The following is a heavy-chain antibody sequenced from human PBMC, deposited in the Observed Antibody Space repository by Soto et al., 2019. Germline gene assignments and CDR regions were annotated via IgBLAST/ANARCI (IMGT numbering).Heavy chain of an antibody. CDR2: MNRAGTST. Sequence: VQVLESGGGLVQPGGFLRLSCAASGFTLTTYAMTWVRQPPGKGLEWVSSMNRAGTSTSHADSVKGRFTTSRDNSKNTMYLEMNSLRAEDTAVYYCARGGADHYLYGMDVWGQGTTVIVSS. D-gene: IGHD3-10*01. V-gene: IGHV3-23*01. CDR1: GFTLTTYA. CDR3: ARGGADHYLYGMDV. J-gene: IGHJ6*02.